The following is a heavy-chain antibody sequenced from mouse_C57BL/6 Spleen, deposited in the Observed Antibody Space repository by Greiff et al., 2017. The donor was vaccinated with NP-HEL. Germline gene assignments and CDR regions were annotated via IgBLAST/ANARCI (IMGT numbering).Heavy chain of an antibody. Sequence: QVQLKQSGAELVKPGASVKLSCKASGYTFTEYTIHWVKQRSGQGLEWIGWFYPGSGSIKYNEKFKDKATLTADKSSSTVYMELSRLTSEDSAVYFCARHEDRGSYYYGSSYWFAYWGQGTLVTVSA. V-gene: IGHV1-62-2*01. CDR2: FYPGSGSI. CDR3: ARHEDRGSYYYGSSYWFAY. J-gene: IGHJ3*01. D-gene: IGHD1-1*01. CDR1: GYTFTEYT.